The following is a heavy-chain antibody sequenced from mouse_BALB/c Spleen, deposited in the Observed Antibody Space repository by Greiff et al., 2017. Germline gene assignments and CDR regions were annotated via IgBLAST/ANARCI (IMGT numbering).Heavy chain of an antibody. Sequence: EVKLEESGPGLVKPSQSLSLTCSVTGYSITSGYYWNWIRQFPGNKLEWMGYISYDGSNNYNPSLKNRISITRDTSKNQFFLKLNSVTTDDTATYYCARITTVVEGYFDVWGAGTTVTVSS. CDR3: ARITTVVEGYFDV. V-gene: IGHV3-6*02. J-gene: IGHJ1*01. CDR1: GYSITSGYY. D-gene: IGHD1-1*01. CDR2: ISYDGSN.